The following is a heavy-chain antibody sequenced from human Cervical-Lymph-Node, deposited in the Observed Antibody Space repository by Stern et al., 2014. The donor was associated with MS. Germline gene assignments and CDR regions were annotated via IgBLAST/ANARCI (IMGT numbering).Heavy chain of an antibody. J-gene: IGHJ3*02. D-gene: IGHD2-2*01. CDR1: GGTFSSYA. CDR2: LIPIFGKA. CDR3: ARGSWYCSSTSCYPRGAFDI. V-gene: IGHV1-69*01. Sequence: QVQLLQSGAEVKKPGSSVKVSCKASGGTFSSYAISWVRQAPGQGLEWMGGLIPIFGKANYAQKFQGRVTITADESTSTAYMELSSLRFEDTAVYYCARGSWYCSSTSCYPRGAFDIWGQGTMVTVSS.